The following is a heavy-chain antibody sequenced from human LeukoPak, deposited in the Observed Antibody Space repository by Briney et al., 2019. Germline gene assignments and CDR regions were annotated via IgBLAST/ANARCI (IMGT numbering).Heavy chain of an antibody. D-gene: IGHD1-26*01. J-gene: IGHJ4*02. V-gene: IGHV3-21*01. CDR3: ARGDGGAAGYDY. CDR1: GCTFSSYS. Sequence: PGGSLRLSCAASGCTFSSYSMNWVRQAPGKGLEWVSSISSSSSYIYYPDSVKGRFTISRDNAKNSLYLQMNSLRAEETAVYYCARGDGGAAGYDYWGQGTLVTVSS. CDR2: ISSSSSYI.